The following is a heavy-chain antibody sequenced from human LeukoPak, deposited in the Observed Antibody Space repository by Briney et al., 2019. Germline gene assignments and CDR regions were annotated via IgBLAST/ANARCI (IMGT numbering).Heavy chain of an antibody. CDR3: ARLSVVVITSFDY. D-gene: IGHD3-22*01. J-gene: IGHJ4*02. CDR1: GGSISSSSYY. Sequence: SETLSLTCTVSGGSISSSSYYWGWIRQPPGKGLEWIGSIYYSGGTYYNPSLKSRVTISVDTSKNQFSLKLSSVTAADTAVYYCARLSVVVITSFDYWGQGTLVTVSS. CDR2: IYYSGGT. V-gene: IGHV4-39*01.